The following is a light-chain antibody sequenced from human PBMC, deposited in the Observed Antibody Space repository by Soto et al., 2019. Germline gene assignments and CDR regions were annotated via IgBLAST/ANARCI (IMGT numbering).Light chain of an antibody. V-gene: IGLV2-14*01. CDR2: DVS. CDR3: SSYISSSTPFWV. J-gene: IGLJ3*02. Sequence: QSALTQPASVSGSPGQSINISCTGTSSDAGGYNYVSWYQQHPGKAPKLMIYDVSNRPSGVSNRFSGSKSGNTASLTISGLQAEDEADYYCSSYISSSTPFWVFGGGTKLTVL. CDR1: SSDAGGYNY.